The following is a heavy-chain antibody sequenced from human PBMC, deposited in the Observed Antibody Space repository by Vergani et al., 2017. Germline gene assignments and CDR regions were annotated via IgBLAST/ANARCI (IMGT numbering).Heavy chain of an antibody. Sequence: QVQLQESGPGLVKPSETLSLTCTVSGGSISSYYWSWIRQPPGKGLEWIGYIYHSGSTYYNPSLKSRVTISVDKSKNQFSLKLSSVTAADTAVYYCARVAAGGTGYYCMDVWGKGTTVTVSS. CDR1: GGSISSYY. D-gene: IGHD6-13*01. V-gene: IGHV4-59*12. CDR2: IYHSGST. J-gene: IGHJ6*03. CDR3: ARVAAGGTGYYCMDV.